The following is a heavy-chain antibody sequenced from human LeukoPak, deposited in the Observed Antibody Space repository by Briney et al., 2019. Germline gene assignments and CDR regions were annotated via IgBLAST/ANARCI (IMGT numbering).Heavy chain of an antibody. Sequence: PGGSLRLSCAASGFTFSTYAMNWVRQAPGKGLEWVAYIGSNGGTIHYADSVKGRFTISRDNAKNSLFLQMNSLRAEDTAMYFCTRKLALWGQGTLVTVSS. CDR3: TRKLAL. CDR2: IGSNGGTI. CDR1: GFTFSTYA. V-gene: IGHV3-48*01. J-gene: IGHJ4*02.